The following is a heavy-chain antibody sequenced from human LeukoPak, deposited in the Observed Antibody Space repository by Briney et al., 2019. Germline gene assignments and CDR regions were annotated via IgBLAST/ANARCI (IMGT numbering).Heavy chain of an antibody. V-gene: IGHV3-23*01. D-gene: IGHD2-15*01. CDR2: ISGSGGKT. Sequence: GGSLRLSCAASGFPFGSYAVTWVRQAPGKGLEWVSGISGSGGKTYNADSLKGRFTISRDNSKNTLYLQMNSLRVEDTAIYYCAKSRGGSFPGGFDPWGHGTLVTISS. CDR1: GFPFGSYA. CDR3: AKSRGGSFPGGFDP. J-gene: IGHJ5*02.